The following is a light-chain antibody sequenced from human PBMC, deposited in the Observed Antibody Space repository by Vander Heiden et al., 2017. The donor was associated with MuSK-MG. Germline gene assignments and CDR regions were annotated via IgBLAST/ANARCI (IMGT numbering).Light chain of an antibody. J-gene: IGKJ4*01. CDR2: DAS. V-gene: IGKV3-20*01. CDR1: QSVRTY. CDR3: QQYNSWPLT. Sequence: VWTQFPGTLSLSPGERATLSCRASQSVRTYLAWYQQKPGQAPRLLIRDASSRATGIPDRFSGSGSGTDFTLTISSLEPEDFAIYYCQQYNSWPLTFGGGTKVEIK.